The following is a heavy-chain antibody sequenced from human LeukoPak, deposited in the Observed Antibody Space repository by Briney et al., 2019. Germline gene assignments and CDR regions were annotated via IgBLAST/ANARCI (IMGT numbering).Heavy chain of an antibody. CDR2: ISSSSSYI. V-gene: IGHV3-21*01. D-gene: IGHD2-15*01. Sequence: GGSLRLSCAASGFTFRSYGMHWVRQAPGKGLEWVSSISSSSSYIYYADSVKGRFTISRDNAKNSLYLQMNSLRAEDTAVYYCARESHIVVVVAATPAFDIWGQGTMVTVSS. CDR3: ARESHIVVVVAATPAFDI. CDR1: GFTFRSYG. J-gene: IGHJ3*02.